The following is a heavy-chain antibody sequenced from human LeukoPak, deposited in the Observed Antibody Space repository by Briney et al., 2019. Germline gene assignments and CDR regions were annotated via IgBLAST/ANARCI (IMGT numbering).Heavy chain of an antibody. J-gene: IGHJ2*01. CDR2: IRYDGSNK. Sequence: GGSLRLSCAASGFTFSSYGMHWVRQAPGKGLEWVAFIRYDGSNKYYADSVKGRFTISRDNSKNTLYLQMNSLRAEDTAVYYCAKDVERIAAPGPYWYFDLWGRGTLVTVSS. CDR3: AKDVERIAAPGPYWYFDL. CDR1: GFTFSSYG. D-gene: IGHD6-13*01. V-gene: IGHV3-30*02.